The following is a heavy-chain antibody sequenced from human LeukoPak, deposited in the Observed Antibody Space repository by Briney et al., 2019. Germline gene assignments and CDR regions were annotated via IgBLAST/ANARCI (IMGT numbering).Heavy chain of an antibody. V-gene: IGHV3-30*02. J-gene: IGHJ3*02. CDR1: GFTFSSYG. Sequence: GGSLRLSCAASGFTFSSYGMHWVRQAPGKGLEWVAFIRYDGSNKYYADSVKGRFTISRDNSKNTLYLQMNSLRAEDTAVYYCARGRVGQWLVDAFDIWGQGTMVTVSS. CDR2: IRYDGSNK. D-gene: IGHD6-19*01. CDR3: ARGRVGQWLVDAFDI.